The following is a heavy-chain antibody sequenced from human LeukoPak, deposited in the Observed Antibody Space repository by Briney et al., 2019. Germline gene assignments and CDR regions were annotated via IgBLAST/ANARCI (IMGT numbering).Heavy chain of an antibody. D-gene: IGHD1-14*01. Sequence: ASVKVSCKTSGYPFTTYEINWVRQAAGQGLEWMGWVHPDTGYADYAQKFQGRVTMTSDTSISTAHMELSSLRSDDTAVYFCARGPRNDPWGRGTLVTVSS. J-gene: IGHJ5*02. V-gene: IGHV1-8*01. CDR3: ARGPRNDP. CDR1: GYPFTTYE. CDR2: VHPDTGYA.